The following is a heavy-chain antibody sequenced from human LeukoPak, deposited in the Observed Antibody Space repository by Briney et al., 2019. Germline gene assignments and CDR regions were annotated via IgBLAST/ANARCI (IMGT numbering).Heavy chain of an antibody. J-gene: IGHJ4*02. V-gene: IGHV3-64*02. CDR3: ARSSMVRGVIILDY. Sequence: PGGSLRLSCAASGFTFSSYAMHWVRQAPGKGLEYVSAISSNGGSTYYADSVKGRFTISRDSSKNTLYLQMGSLRAEDMAVYYCARSSMVRGVIILDYWGQGTLVTVSS. CDR2: ISSNGGST. CDR1: GFTFSSYA. D-gene: IGHD3-10*01.